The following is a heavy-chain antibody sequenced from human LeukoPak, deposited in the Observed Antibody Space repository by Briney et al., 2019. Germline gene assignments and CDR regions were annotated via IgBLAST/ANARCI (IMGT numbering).Heavy chain of an antibody. CDR3: ARENRQWLGNWFDP. D-gene: IGHD6-19*01. CDR2: IYYSGST. CDR1: GGSISSYY. J-gene: IGHJ5*02. V-gene: IGHV4-59*01. Sequence: PSETLSLTCTVSGGSISSYYWSWIRQPPGKGLEWIGYIYYSGSTNYNPSLKSRVTISVDTSKNQFSLKLSSVTAADTAVCYCARENRQWLGNWFDPWGQGTLVTVSS.